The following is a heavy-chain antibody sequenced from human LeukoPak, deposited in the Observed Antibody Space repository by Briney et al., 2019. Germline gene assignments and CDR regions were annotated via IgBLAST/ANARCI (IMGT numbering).Heavy chain of an antibody. CDR2: IYYSGST. D-gene: IGHD6-13*01. V-gene: IGHV4-59*01. J-gene: IGHJ4*02. CDR3: ARAQGSSWYVADY. Sequence: SETLSLTCTVSGGSISTYYWSWIRQPPGRGLEWIGYIYYSGSTNYNPSLKSRVTISVDTSKNQFSLKLSSVTAADTAVYYCARAQGSSWYVADYWGQGTLVTVSS. CDR1: GGSISTYY.